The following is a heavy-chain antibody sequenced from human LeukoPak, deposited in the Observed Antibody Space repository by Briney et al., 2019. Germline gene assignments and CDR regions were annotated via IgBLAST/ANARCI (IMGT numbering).Heavy chain of an antibody. D-gene: IGHD3-10*01. CDR2: INPNSGDT. CDR1: GYIFTGYY. CDR3: ARGDYYGSGSYSAYYFDY. J-gene: IGHJ4*02. V-gene: IGHV1-2*02. Sequence: ASVKVSCKASGYIFTGYYMHWVRQAPGQGLEWMGWINPNSGDTNYAQKFQGRVTMTRDTSISTAYMELSRLRSDDTAVYYCARGDYYGSGSYSAYYFDYWGQGTLVTVSS.